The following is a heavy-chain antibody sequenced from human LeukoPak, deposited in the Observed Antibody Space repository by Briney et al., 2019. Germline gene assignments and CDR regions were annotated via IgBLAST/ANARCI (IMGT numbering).Heavy chain of an antibody. CDR2: IYYSGST. CDR3: ARVSYDSSGYYFCY. D-gene: IGHD3-22*01. J-gene: IGHJ4*02. V-gene: IGHV4-39*07. Sequence: SETLSLTCTVSGGSISSSSYYWGWIRQPPGKGLEWIGSIYYSGSTYYNPSLKSRVTISVDTSKNQFSLKLSSVTAADTAVHYCARVSYDSSGYYFCYWGQGTLVTVSS. CDR1: GGSISSSSYY.